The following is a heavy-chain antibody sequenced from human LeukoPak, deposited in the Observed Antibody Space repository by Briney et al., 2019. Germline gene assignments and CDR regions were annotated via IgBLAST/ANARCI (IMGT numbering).Heavy chain of an antibody. CDR2: ISSAGGTT. J-gene: IGHJ4*02. Sequence: GGSLRLSCAASGFSFSSYGMSWVRQAPGKGLEWVSAISSAGGTTYYADSVKGRFTISRDNSKNTLYLQMNSLRAEDTAVYYCAKDAFQDYYGSGGFDYWGQGTLVTVSS. D-gene: IGHD3-10*01. CDR3: AKDAFQDYYGSGGFDY. CDR1: GFSFSSYG. V-gene: IGHV3-23*01.